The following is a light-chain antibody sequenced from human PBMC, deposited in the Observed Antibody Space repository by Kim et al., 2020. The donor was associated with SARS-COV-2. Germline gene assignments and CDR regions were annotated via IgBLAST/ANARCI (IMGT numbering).Light chain of an antibody. V-gene: IGKV1-39*01. CDR1: QSISTY. J-gene: IGKJ4*01. CDR2: TAS. CDR3: QQSYGTPLT. Sequence: ASVGDRVLFTCRASQSISTYLNWYQQKPGIAPKLLIYTASTLQSAVPSRFSGSGSGTDFTLTISGLQFEDFATYYCQQSYGTPLTFGGGTKVDIK.